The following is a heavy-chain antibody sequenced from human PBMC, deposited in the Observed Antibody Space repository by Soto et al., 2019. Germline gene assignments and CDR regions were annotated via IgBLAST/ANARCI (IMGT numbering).Heavy chain of an antibody. V-gene: IGHV1-46*01. J-gene: IGHJ4*02. CDR2: INPSGGST. D-gene: IGHD5-12*01. Sequence: QVQLVQSGAEVKKPGASVKVSCKASGYTFTSYYMHWVRQAPGQGLEWMGIINPSGGSTSYAHKFQGRVTMIRDTSTSTVYMELSRLRSEDTAVYYCARVAGRDGYKWAEDFDYWGQGTLVTVSS. CDR3: ARVAGRDGYKWAEDFDY. CDR1: GYTFTSYY.